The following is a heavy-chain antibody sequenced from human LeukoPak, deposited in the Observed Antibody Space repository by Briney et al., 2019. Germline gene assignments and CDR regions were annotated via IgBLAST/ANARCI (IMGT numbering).Heavy chain of an antibody. J-gene: IGHJ6*02. CDR2: ISNSGGST. D-gene: IGHD3-10*01. CDR3: ANTVVRGSYNMDV. V-gene: IGHV3-23*01. CDR1: GFTFTSYA. Sequence: AGGSLRLSCAASGFTFTSYAMTWVRQAPGRGLEWVSGISNSGGSTYYADSVKGRFTISRDSSKSTLYLQLSSLRAEDTAVYYCANTVVRGSYNMDVWGQGTTVTVSS.